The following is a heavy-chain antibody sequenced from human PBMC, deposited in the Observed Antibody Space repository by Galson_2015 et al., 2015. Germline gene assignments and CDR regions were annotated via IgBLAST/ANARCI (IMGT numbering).Heavy chain of an antibody. J-gene: IGHJ4*02. Sequence: QSGAEVKKPGESLKISCKGSGYSFNTHWIVWVRQMPGKGLEWMGIIYPGDSDARYSPSFQGQVTMSVDRSITTAYLQWSSLKASDTAMYYCARGAVLQRGGFDYWGQGTLVTVSS. CDR3: ARGAVLQRGGFDY. D-gene: IGHD1-1*01. CDR1: GYSFNTHW. V-gene: IGHV5-51*01. CDR2: IYPGDSDA.